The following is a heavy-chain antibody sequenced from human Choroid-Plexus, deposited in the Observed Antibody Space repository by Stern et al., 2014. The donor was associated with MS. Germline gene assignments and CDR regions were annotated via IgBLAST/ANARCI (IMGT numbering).Heavy chain of an antibody. CDR3: ARGVPRIANVFDI. D-gene: IGHD2-15*01. CDR1: GYTFTNYY. CDR2: VNPTGTT. V-gene: IGHV1-46*03. J-gene: IGHJ3*02. Sequence: QVQLVQSGAEVKKPGASVKVSCKASGYTFTNYYIHWVRQAPGQGPEWMAVVNPTGTTIYAEKFQGRVTMTRDTSTSTAYVELSSLRSEDTAVYYCARGVPRIANVFDIWGQGTVVTVSS.